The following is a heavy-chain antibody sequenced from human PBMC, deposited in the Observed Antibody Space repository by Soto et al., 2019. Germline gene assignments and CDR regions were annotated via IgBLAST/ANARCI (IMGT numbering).Heavy chain of an antibody. J-gene: IGHJ6*02. Sequence: QVQVVQSGAEVKKPGSSVKVSCKVSGGIFTNNAISWVRQAPGQGLEWWGGVIPLFDTAYYAQIFRGRLRISAAGATTTASMELSGLTSADTAVYFCATGGHNDGYNFYHGMDVWGQGTTVTVS. CDR3: ATGGHNDGYNFYHGMDV. CDR1: GGIFTNNA. CDR2: VIPLFDTA. D-gene: IGHD5-18*01. V-gene: IGHV1-69*01.